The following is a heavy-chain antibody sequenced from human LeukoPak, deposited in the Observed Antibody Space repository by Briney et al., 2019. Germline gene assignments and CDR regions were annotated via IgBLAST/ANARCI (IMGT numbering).Heavy chain of an antibody. CDR1: GGTFISYA. D-gene: IGHD3-22*01. Sequence: SVKVSCKASGGTFISYAISWVRQAPGQGLEWMGGIIPIFGTANYAQKFQGRVTITADESTSTAYMELSSLRSEDTAVYYCARENYYDGSGSPSASAPVDHWGQGTLVTVSS. CDR3: ARENYYDGSGSPSASAPVDH. V-gene: IGHV1-69*01. J-gene: IGHJ4*02. CDR2: IIPIFGTA.